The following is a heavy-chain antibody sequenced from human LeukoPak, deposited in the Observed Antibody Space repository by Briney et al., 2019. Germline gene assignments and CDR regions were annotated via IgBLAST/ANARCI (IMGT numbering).Heavy chain of an antibody. CDR2: IRYDGSNK. Sequence: GGSLRLSCAASGFTFSSYAMSWVRQAPGKGLEWVAFIRYDGSNKYYADSVKGRFTISRDNSKNTLYLQMNSLRAEDTAVYYCAKDRGAARLIDWFDPWGQGTLVTVSS. CDR1: GFTFSSYA. J-gene: IGHJ5*02. D-gene: IGHD6-6*01. V-gene: IGHV3-30*02. CDR3: AKDRGAARLIDWFDP.